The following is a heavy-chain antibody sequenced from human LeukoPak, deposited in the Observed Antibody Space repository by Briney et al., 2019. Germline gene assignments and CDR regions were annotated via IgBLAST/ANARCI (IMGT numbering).Heavy chain of an antibody. CDR3: GSRIYCGIPSCPNAFEI. CDR2: INLNSGGT. V-gene: IGHV1-2*02. D-gene: IGHD2-2*01. CDR1: GYTFTGYY. J-gene: IGHJ3*02. Sequence: GASVKVSCRASGYTFTGYYMQWVRQAPGQGLEWMGWINLNSGGTDYAQKFQGRVTLTRDTSISTAYMELSRLRSDDTAVYYCGSRIYCGIPSCPNAFEIWGQGTMVTVSS.